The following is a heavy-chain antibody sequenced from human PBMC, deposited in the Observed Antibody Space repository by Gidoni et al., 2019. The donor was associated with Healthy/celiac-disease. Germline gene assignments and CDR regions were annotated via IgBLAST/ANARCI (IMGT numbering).Heavy chain of an antibody. CDR1: GGSISSGSYY. D-gene: IGHD2-8*01. J-gene: IGHJ4*02. CDR2: IYTSGST. CDR3: VARIKYDEWSRGSIDY. Sequence: QVQLQESGPGLVKPSQTLSLTCTVSGGSISSGSYYWSWIRQPAGKGLEWIGRIYTSGSTNYNPSLKSRVTISVDTSKNQFSLKLSSVTAADTAVYYCVARIKYDEWSRGSIDYWGQGTLVTVSS. V-gene: IGHV4-61*02.